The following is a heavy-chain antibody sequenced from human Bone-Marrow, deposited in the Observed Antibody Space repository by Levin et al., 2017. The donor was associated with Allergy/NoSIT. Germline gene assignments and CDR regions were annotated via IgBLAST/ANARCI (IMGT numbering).Heavy chain of an antibody. Sequence: SQTLSLTCTVSGGSITSYYWTWLRQPPGKGLEWIGYVHSSGSTHYNSTFKSRLSLSVDTSKNQFSLRLTSVTTADTAVYYCARDWDGLDYWGQGALVIVSS. CDR3: ARDWDGLDY. CDR1: GGSITSYY. V-gene: IGHV4-59*01. CDR2: VHSSGST. J-gene: IGHJ4*02. D-gene: IGHD1-26*01.